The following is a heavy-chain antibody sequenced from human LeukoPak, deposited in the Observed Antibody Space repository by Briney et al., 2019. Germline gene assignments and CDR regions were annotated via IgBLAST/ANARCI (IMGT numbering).Heavy chain of an antibody. CDR1: GFIFSSYE. D-gene: IGHD5-24*01. V-gene: IGHV3-48*03. Sequence: SGGSLRLSCAASGFIFSSYEMNWVRQAPGKGLEWVSYISSSGSTIYYADSVKGRFTISRDNAKNSLYLQMNSLRAEDTAVYYCARDSPHGPDYWGQGTLVTVSS. J-gene: IGHJ4*02. CDR3: ARDSPHGPDY. CDR2: ISSSGSTI.